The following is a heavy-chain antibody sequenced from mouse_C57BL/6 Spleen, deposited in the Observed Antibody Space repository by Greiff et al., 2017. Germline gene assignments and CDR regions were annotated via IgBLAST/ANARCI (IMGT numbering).Heavy chain of an antibody. D-gene: IGHD2-2*01. V-gene: IGHV1-81*01. CDR2: IYPRSGNT. CDR3: ASRDGCDIWFAY. Sequence: QVQLQQSGAELARPGASVKLSCKASGYTFTSYGISWVKQRPGQGLEWIGEIYPRSGNTNYNEKFKGKATLTADKSSSTAYMELRSLTSEYSAVYFCASRDGCDIWFAYWGQGTLVTVSA. CDR1: GYTFTSYG. J-gene: IGHJ3*01.